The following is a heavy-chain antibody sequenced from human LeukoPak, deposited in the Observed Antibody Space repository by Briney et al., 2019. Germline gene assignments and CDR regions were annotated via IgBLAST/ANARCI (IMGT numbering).Heavy chain of an antibody. V-gene: IGHV4-31*03. J-gene: IGHJ4*02. D-gene: IGHD1-26*01. CDR1: GGSISSGGYY. CDR3: ARDSVGATRTPSTSFDY. CDR2: IYYSGSS. Sequence: SETLSLTCTVSGGSISSGGYYWRWIRQHPGTGLEWIGYIYYSGSSYYNPSLKSRVTISVDTSKNQFSLKLSSVTAADTAVYYCARDSVGATRTPSTSFDYWGQGTLVTVSS.